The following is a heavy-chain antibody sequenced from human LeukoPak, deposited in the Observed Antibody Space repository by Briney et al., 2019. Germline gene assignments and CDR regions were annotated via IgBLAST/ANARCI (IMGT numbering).Heavy chain of an antibody. D-gene: IGHD3-10*01. J-gene: IGHJ4*02. CDR3: AYGSGSYYNPFDY. CDR2: IYYSGSI. V-gene: IGHV4-30-4*02. Sequence: SETLSLTCTVSGGSISSGDYYWSWIRQPPGKGLEWIGYIYYSGSIYYNPSLKSRVTISVDTSKNQFSLKLSSVTAADTAVYYCAYGSGSYYNPFDYWGQGTLVTVSS. CDR1: GGSISSGDYY.